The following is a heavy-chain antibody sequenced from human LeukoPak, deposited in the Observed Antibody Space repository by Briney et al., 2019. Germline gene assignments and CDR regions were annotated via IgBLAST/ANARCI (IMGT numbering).Heavy chain of an antibody. J-gene: IGHJ3*01. Sequence: GGSLRLTCAASGFTFSRYWMHWVRQAPGKGLEWVAIIWYDGSNENYADSVKGRSAISRDNSKNTLYLQMNGLRAEDTTVYYCARNRYGADVFDLWGRGTMVTVSS. V-gene: IGHV3-33*08. CDR3: ARNRYGADVFDL. CDR2: IWYDGSNE. CDR1: GFTFSRYW. D-gene: IGHD4-17*01.